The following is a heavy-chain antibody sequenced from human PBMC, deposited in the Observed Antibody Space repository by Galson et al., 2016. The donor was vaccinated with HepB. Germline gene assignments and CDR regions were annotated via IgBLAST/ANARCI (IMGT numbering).Heavy chain of an antibody. CDR1: GYTFSRHG. CDR2: IRFDASRE. CDR3: ARWRNVLINHYIDL. J-gene: IGHJ5*02. Sequence: SLRLSCAPSGYTFSRHGMNWVRQAPGKGLEWVAGIRFDASREYYAESVKGRFTVSRDNSESRLYLQMNTLRVEDTAVYYCARWRNVLINHYIDLWGQGTPVTVSS. V-gene: IGHV3-33*01. D-gene: IGHD1-14*01.